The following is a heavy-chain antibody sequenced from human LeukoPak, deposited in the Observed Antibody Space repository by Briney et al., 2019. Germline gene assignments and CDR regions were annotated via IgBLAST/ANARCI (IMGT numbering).Heavy chain of an antibody. CDR1: GFTFSSYS. J-gene: IGHJ4*02. CDR3: ARGTYCSGGSCLDY. V-gene: IGHV3-21*01. CDR2: ISSSSSYI. D-gene: IGHD2-15*01. Sequence: GGSLRLSCAASGFTFSSYSMTWVRQAPGKGLEWVSSISSSSSYIYYADSVKGRFTISRDNAKNSLYLQMNSLRAEDTAVYYCARGTYCSGGSCLDYWGQGTLVTVSS.